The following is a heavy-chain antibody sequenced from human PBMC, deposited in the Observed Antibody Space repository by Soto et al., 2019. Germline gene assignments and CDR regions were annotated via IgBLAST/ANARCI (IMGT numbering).Heavy chain of an antibody. CDR2: IVVGSGNT. Sequence: QMQLVQSGPEVKKPGTSVKVSCKASGFTFTSSAVQWVRQARGQRLEWIGWIVVGSGNTNYAQKFQERVTITRDMSTRTAYTELSSLRSEDTAVYYCAPDSHYYDSSGSDYWGQGPLVSVSS. D-gene: IGHD3-22*01. V-gene: IGHV1-58*01. CDR3: APDSHYYDSSGSDY. J-gene: IGHJ4*02. CDR1: GFTFTSSA.